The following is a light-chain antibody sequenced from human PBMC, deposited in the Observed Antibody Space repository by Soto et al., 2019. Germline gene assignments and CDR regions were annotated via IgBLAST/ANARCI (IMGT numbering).Light chain of an antibody. CDR1: NIGSKS. J-gene: IGLJ6*01. Sequence: SYELTQPPSVSVAPGKTARITCGGNNIGSKSVHWYQQKPGQAPVLVIYYDSDRPSGIPERFPGSNSGNTATLTISRVEAGDEADYYCQVWDSSSDRNVFGSGTQLTVL. CDR2: YDS. V-gene: IGLV3-21*04. CDR3: QVWDSSSDRNV.